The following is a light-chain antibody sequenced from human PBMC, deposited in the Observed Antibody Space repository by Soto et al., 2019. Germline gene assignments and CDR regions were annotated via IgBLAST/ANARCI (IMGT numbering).Light chain of an antibody. CDR1: QSIGSY. V-gene: IGKV3-11*01. Sequence: IVLTQSPATLSLSLVERATLSCSASQSIGSYLAWYQHKRGQPPRLLIYDASNRATGIPVRFSGSGSGTDFTLTISRLQHEDFATYYCQQSYSTPRTFGQGTKVDIK. CDR3: QQSYSTPRT. CDR2: DAS. J-gene: IGKJ1*01.